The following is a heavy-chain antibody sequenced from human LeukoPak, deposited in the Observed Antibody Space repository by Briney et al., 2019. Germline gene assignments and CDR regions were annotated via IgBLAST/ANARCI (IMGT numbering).Heavy chain of an antibody. J-gene: IGHJ5*02. D-gene: IGHD6-13*01. V-gene: IGHV4-39*01. CDR2: IYYSGST. Sequence: KSSETLSLTCTVSGGSISSSSYYWCWIRQPPGKGLEWIGSIYYSGSTYYNPSLKSRVTISVDTSKNQFSLKLSSVTAADTAVYYCARLRGSSWYRWFDPWGQGTLVTVSS. CDR3: ARLRGSSWYRWFDP. CDR1: GGSISSSSYY.